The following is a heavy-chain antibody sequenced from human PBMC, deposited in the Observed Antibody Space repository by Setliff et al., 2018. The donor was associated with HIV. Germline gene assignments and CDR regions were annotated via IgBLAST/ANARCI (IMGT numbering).Heavy chain of an antibody. CDR3: ARGYNWNYVLAY. Sequence: GASVKVSCKASGGTLSSFAISWVRQAPGQGLEWLGGIIPILEKTNYAQKFQGRVTITADTSTSTAYMELSSLTSEDTAVYYCARGYNWNYVLAYWGQGTLVTVSS. CDR1: GGTLSSFA. V-gene: IGHV1-69*10. CDR2: IIPILEKT. D-gene: IGHD1-7*01. J-gene: IGHJ4*02.